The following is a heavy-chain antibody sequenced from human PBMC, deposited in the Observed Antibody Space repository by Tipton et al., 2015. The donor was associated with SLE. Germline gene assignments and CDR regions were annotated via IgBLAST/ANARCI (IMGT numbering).Heavy chain of an antibody. CDR2: ISPTGTST. Sequence: QSGPEVKKPGASVRVSCRAPTYYIHWVRQAPGQGLEWMGTISPTGTSTTYAQKFQGRVTVTRDTSTSTAYMELRSLRSDDTAVYYCAREATAMGPFDYWGQGTLVTVSS. V-gene: IGHV1-46*01. J-gene: IGHJ4*02. CDR1: TYY. CDR3: AREATAMGPFDY. D-gene: IGHD5-18*01.